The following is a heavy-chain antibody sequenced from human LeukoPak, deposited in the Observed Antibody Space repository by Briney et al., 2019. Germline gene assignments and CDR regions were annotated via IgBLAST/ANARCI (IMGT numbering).Heavy chain of an antibody. CDR1: GFTFDDYA. CDR3: AKDSGDGYNPFYFFDY. D-gene: IGHD5-24*01. CDR2: ISWNSGSI. V-gene: IGHV3-9*01. Sequence: SGGSLRLSCAASGFTFDDYAMHWVRQAPGKGLEWVSGISWNSGSIGYADSVKGRFTISRDNAKNSLYLQMNSLRAEDTALYYCAKDSGDGYNPFYFFDY. J-gene: IGHJ4*01.